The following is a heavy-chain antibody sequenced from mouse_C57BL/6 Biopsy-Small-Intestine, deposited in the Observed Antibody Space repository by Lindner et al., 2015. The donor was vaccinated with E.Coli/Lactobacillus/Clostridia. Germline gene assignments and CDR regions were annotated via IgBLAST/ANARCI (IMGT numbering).Heavy chain of an antibody. J-gene: IGHJ2*01. V-gene: IGHV5-17*01. D-gene: IGHD2-3*01. CDR2: ISSGSSTI. CDR3: ARRSLDGYYFDY. Sequence: VQLQESGGGLVKPGGSLKLSCAASGFTFSDYGMLWVRQAPEKGLEWVAYISSGSSTIYYADTMKGRFTISRDNAKNTLFLQMTSLRSEDTAMYYCARRSLDGYYFDYWGQGTTLTVSS. CDR1: GFTFSDYG.